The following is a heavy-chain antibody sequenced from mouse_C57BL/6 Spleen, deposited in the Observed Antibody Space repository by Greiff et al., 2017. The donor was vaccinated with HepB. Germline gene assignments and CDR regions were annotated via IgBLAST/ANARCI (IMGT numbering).Heavy chain of an antibody. V-gene: IGHV1-66*01. J-gene: IGHJ1*03. CDR3: ARVGYYGSSTPYFDV. CDR1: GYSFTSYY. Sequence: VQLQQSGPELVKPGASVKISCKASGYSFTSYYIHWVKQRPGQGLEWIGWIYPGSGNTKYNEKFKGKATLTADTSSSTAYMQLSSLTSEDSAVYYCARVGYYGSSTPYFDVWGTGTTVTVSS. CDR2: IYPGSGNT. D-gene: IGHD1-1*01.